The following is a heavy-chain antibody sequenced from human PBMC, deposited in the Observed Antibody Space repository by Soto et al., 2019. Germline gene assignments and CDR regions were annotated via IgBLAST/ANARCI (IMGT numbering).Heavy chain of an antibody. V-gene: IGHV4-30-2*01. CDR1: GASISSGGYS. Sequence: SETLSLTCAVSGASISSGGYSWSWIRQPPGKGLEWIGYIYHGGGTYYNPSLKSRVTISVDRSKNQLSLRLSSVTAADTAVYYCARSRVATMDYWGQGTLDTVSS. J-gene: IGHJ4*02. CDR2: IYHGGGT. CDR3: ARSRVATMDY. D-gene: IGHD5-12*01.